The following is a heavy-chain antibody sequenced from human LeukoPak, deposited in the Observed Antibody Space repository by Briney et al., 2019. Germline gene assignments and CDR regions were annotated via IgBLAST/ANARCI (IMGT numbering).Heavy chain of an antibody. CDR3: ARRRDAFDI. J-gene: IGHJ3*02. CDR2: IYYSGST. Sequence: SETLSLTCTVSGGSISSYYWSWIRQPPGKGLEWIGYIYYSGSTNYNLSLKSRLTISVDTSKNQFSLKLSSVTAADTAVYYCARRRDAFDIWGQGTMVTVSS. V-gene: IGHV4-59*08. CDR1: GGSISSYY.